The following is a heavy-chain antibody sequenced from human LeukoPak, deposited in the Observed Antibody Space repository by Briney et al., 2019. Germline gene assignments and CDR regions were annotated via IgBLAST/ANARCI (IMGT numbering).Heavy chain of an antibody. CDR2: ISSISSYI. J-gene: IGHJ6*03. Sequence: GGSLRLSCAASGFTFSNYNMNWVRQAPGKGLEWVSSISSISSYIYYADSVKGRFTISRDNAKNSLYLQMNSLRAEDTAVYYCARGRDGYNFIYYYYYYMDVWGKGTTVTVSS. V-gene: IGHV3-21*01. CDR3: ARGRDGYNFIYYYYYYMDV. CDR1: GFTFSNYN. D-gene: IGHD5-24*01.